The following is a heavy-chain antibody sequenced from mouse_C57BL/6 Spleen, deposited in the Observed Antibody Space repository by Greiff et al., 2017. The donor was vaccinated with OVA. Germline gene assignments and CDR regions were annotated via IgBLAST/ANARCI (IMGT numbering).Heavy chain of an antibody. CDR2: IYPSDSET. J-gene: IGHJ2*01. D-gene: IGHD1-1*01. CDR3: ASEGIITRVFDY. V-gene: IGHV1-61*01. CDR1: GYTFTSYW. Sequence: VQLQQPGAELVRPGSSVKLSCKASGYTFTSYWMDWVKQRPGQGLEWIGNIYPSDSETHYNQKFKDKATLTVDKSSSTAYMQLSSLTSEDSAVYYCASEGIITRVFDYWGQGTTLTVSS.